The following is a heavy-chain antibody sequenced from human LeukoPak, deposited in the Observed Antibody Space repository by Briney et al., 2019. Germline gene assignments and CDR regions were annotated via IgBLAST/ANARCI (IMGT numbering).Heavy chain of an antibody. Sequence: GASVKVSCKASGYTFTSYYMHWVRQAPGQGLEWMGIINPSGGSTSYAQKFQGRVTMTRDTSTSTVYMELSSLRSEDTAVYYCAREGGYSSSWYPGYYYGMDVWGQGTTVTVSS. CDR2: INPSGGST. J-gene: IGHJ6*02. D-gene: IGHD6-13*01. CDR3: AREGGYSSSWYPGYYYGMDV. CDR1: GYTFTSYY. V-gene: IGHV1-46*01.